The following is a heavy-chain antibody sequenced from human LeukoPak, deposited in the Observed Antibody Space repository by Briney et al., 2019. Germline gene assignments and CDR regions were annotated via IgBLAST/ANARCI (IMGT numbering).Heavy chain of an antibody. CDR3: AKSQGYSYGAYYYYGMDV. J-gene: IGHJ6*02. D-gene: IGHD5-18*01. Sequence: GGSLRLSCAASGSTVSSNYMSWVRQAPGKGLEWVSVIYSGGSTYYADSVKGRFTISRDNSKNTLYLQMNSLRAEDTAVYYCAKSQGYSYGAYYYYGMDVWGQGTTVTVSS. CDR1: GSTVSSNY. V-gene: IGHV3-66*01. CDR2: IYSGGST.